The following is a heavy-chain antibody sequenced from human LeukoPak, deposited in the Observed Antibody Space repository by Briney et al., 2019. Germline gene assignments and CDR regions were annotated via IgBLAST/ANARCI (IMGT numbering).Heavy chain of an antibody. CDR1: GYTFTSYG. J-gene: IGHJ5*02. Sequence: ASVKVSCKASGYTFTSYGISWVRQAPGQGLEWMGWISAYNGNTNYAQKLQGRVTMTTDTSTSTAYMELRSLRSDDTAVYYCATAYNAVVVVAASWFDPWGQGTLVTVSS. CDR2: ISAYNGNT. CDR3: ATAYNAVVVVAASWFDP. D-gene: IGHD2-15*01. V-gene: IGHV1-18*01.